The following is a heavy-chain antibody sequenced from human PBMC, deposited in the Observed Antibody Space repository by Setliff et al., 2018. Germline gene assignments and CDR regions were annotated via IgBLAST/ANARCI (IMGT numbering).Heavy chain of an antibody. CDR2: IYHTGST. CDR1: GYSISSDSY. CDR3: ARSFSRREKFLLDY. J-gene: IGHJ4*02. V-gene: IGHV4-38-2*01. Sequence: SETLSLTCAVSGYSISSDSYWGWIRQPPGKGLEWIASIYHTGSTYYNPSLKSRITMSVDTSKNQFSLRVSSVTAADTAVYYCARSFSRREKFLLDYWGQGALVTVSS.